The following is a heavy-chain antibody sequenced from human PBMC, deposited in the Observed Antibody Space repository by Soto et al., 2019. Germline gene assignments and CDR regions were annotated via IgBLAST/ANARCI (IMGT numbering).Heavy chain of an antibody. CDR3: ARDLLSGDSSGYFERGDAFDI. Sequence: PXGSLRLTFAASGFTFSSYEMNWVRQAPGKGLDWVSYISSSGSTIYYADSVKGRFTISRDNAKNSLYLQMNSLRAEDTAVYYCARDLLSGDSSGYFERGDAFDIWGQGTMVTVSS. CDR1: GFTFSSYE. V-gene: IGHV3-48*03. D-gene: IGHD3-22*01. J-gene: IGHJ3*02. CDR2: ISSSGSTI.